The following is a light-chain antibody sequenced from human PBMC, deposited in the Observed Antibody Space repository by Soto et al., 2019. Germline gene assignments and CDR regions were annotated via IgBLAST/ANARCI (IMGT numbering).Light chain of an antibody. CDR3: SSYTSSSSLPSV. V-gene: IGLV2-14*01. J-gene: IGLJ1*01. Sequence: QSVLTQPASVSGSPGQSITISCTGTSSDVGGYNYVSWYQQHPGKAPKLMIYEVSYRPSGISNRFSGSKSGNTASLTISRLQAEDEADYHCSSYTSSSSLPSVFGTGTKLTVL. CDR2: EVS. CDR1: SSDVGGYNY.